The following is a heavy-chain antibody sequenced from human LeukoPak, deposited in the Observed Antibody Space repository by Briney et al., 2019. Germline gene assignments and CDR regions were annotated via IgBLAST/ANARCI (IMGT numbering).Heavy chain of an antibody. J-gene: IGHJ5*02. CDR2: ISAYNGNT. CDR1: GCTFTSYG. V-gene: IGHV1-18*01. D-gene: IGHD6-13*01. Sequence: ASVKVSCKASGCTFTSYGISWVRQAPGQGLEWMGWISAYNGNTNYAQKLQGRVTMTTDTSTSTAYMELRSLRSDDTAVYYCARAYSSSWYSRWFDPWGQGTLVTVSS. CDR3: ARAYSSSWYSRWFDP.